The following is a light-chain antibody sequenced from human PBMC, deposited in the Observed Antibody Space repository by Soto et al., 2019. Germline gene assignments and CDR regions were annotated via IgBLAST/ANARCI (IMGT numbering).Light chain of an antibody. CDR3: QSYDNSLSGYV. Sequence: QPVLTQPPSVSGAPGQRVTISCTGSSSNIGAGYDVHWYQQFPGTAPKLLIYGYINRPSGVPDRFSGSKSGTSPSLVITGLQAEDEADYYCQSYDNSLSGYVFGGGTKLTVL. CDR2: GYI. J-gene: IGLJ3*02. V-gene: IGLV1-40*01. CDR1: SSNIGAGYD.